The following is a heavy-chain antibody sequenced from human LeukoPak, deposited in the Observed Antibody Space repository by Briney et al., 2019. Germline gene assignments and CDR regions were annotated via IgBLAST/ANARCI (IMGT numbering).Heavy chain of an antibody. Sequence: SVKVSCKASGGTFSSYAISWVRQAPGQGLEWMGGIIPIFGTANYAQKFQGRVTITADESTSTAYMELSSLRAEDTAVYYCVRDENWAFDYWGQGALVTVSS. V-gene: IGHV1-69*01. CDR1: GGTFSSYA. D-gene: IGHD3-16*01. CDR3: VRDENWAFDY. CDR2: IIPIFGTA. J-gene: IGHJ4*02.